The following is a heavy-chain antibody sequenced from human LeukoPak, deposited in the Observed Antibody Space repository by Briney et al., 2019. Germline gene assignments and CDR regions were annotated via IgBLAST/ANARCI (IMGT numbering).Heavy chain of an antibody. CDR2: IKQDGSEK. CDR3: ASLDY. J-gene: IGHJ4*02. CDR1: GFTFSSHW. Sequence: PGGSLRLSCAAFGFTFSSHWMNWVRQAPGKGLEWVANIKQDGSEKYYVDSVKGRFTISRDYAKNSLYLQMNSLRAEDTAVYYCASLDYWGQGILVTVSS. V-gene: IGHV3-7*01.